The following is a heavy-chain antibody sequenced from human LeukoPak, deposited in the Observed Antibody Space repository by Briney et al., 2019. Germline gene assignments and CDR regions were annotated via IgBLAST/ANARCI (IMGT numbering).Heavy chain of an antibody. D-gene: IGHD2-8*01. J-gene: IGHJ4*02. V-gene: IGHV3-30*04. Sequence: GRSLRLSCAASGFTLSSYAMHWVRQAPGKGLEWVAVISYDGSNKYYADSVKGRFTISRDNSKNTLYLQMNSLRAEDTAVYYCARDPYYYFDYWGQGTLVTVSS. CDR2: ISYDGSNK. CDR1: GFTLSSYA. CDR3: ARDPYYYFDY.